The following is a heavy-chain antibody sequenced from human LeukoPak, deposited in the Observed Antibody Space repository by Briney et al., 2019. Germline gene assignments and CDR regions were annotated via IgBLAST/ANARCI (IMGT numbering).Heavy chain of an antibody. CDR1: GYTFTGYY. D-gene: IGHD3-22*01. J-gene: IGHJ4*02. Sequence: ASVKVSCKASGYTFTGYYMHWVRQAPGQGLEWMGWINPNSGGTNYAQKFQGRVTMTRDTSISTAYMELSRLRSDDTAVYYCARDVSPRYYYDSSGYSGVAFDYWGQGTLVTVSS. CDR2: INPNSGGT. V-gene: IGHV1-2*02. CDR3: ARDVSPRYYYDSSGYSGVAFDY.